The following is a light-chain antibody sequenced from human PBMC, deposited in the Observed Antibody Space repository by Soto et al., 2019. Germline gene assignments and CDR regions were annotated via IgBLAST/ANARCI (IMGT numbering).Light chain of an antibody. CDR1: QSVASN. CDR3: QQYHNWPPQYT. Sequence: EIVMTQSPASLSVSPGDGATLSCRASQSVASNVAWYQQKPGQGPRLLIHGATTRAVGVPARFSGSGSGTDFTHTINGLQSEDFAVYYCQQYHNWPPQYTFGQGTKLQI. CDR2: GAT. J-gene: IGKJ2*01. V-gene: IGKV3-15*01.